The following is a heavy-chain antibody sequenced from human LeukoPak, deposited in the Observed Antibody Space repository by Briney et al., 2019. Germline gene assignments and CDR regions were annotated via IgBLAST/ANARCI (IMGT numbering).Heavy chain of an antibody. Sequence: GRSLRLSCAASKFTFRNHGMHWVRQAPGKGLEWVATIWYDGSKKYHAESVKGRFTISRDNSKNTVYLQMNSLRVEDTAVYYCATNGGYYIDYWGQGTLVTVSS. D-gene: IGHD3-16*01. J-gene: IGHJ4*02. V-gene: IGHV3-33*01. CDR3: ATNGGYYIDY. CDR2: IWYDGSKK. CDR1: KFTFRNHG.